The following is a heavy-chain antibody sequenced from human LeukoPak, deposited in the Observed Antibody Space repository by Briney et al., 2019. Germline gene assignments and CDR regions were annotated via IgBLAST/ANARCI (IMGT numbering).Heavy chain of an antibody. CDR2: INAGNGNT. Sequence: GASVKVSCKASGYTFTSYAMHWVRQAPGQRLEWMRWINAGNGNTKYSQKFQGRVTITRDTSASTAYMELSSLRSEDTAVYYCAREGGYSYGYGNDYWGQGTLVTVSS. CDR1: GYTFTSYA. D-gene: IGHD5-18*01. V-gene: IGHV1-3*01. CDR3: AREGGYSYGYGNDY. J-gene: IGHJ4*02.